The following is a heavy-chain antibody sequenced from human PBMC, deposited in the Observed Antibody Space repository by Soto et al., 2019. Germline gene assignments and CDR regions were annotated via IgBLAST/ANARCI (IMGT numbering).Heavy chain of an antibody. V-gene: IGHV1-69*13. CDR2: IIPIFGTA. CDR1: GGTFSSYA. D-gene: IGHD6-13*01. CDR3: ARRKVKRQLAPVDY. Sequence: GASVKVSCKASGGTFSSYAISWVRQAPGQGLEWMGGIIPIFGTANYAQKFQGRVTITADESTSTAYMELSSLRSEDTAVYYCARRKVKRQLAPVDYWGPGPLVTVFS. J-gene: IGHJ4*02.